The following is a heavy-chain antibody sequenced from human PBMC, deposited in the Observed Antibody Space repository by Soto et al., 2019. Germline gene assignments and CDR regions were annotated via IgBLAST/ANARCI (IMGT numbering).Heavy chain of an antibody. Sequence: EVQLLDSGGGMVQPGGSLRLSCAVSGFPFGSYAMSWVRRAPGKGLECVSTISGSGGDTYYADSVKGRFTISRDNSKNTLYLQMNSLRLEDTDIYYCAKGQLNIGNYDYFDYWGQGTLVTVSS. D-gene: IGHD1-7*01. CDR2: ISGSGGDT. CDR3: AKGQLNIGNYDYFDY. J-gene: IGHJ4*02. V-gene: IGHV3-23*01. CDR1: GFPFGSYA.